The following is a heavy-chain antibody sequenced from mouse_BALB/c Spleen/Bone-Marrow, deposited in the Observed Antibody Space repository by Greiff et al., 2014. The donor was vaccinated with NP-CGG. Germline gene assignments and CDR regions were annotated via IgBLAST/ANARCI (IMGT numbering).Heavy chain of an antibody. CDR3: ASPLITTVVAPFAY. CDR2: ISYSGST. CDR1: GDSITSGY. Sequence: EVQLQQSGPSLVKPSQTLSLTCSVTGDSITSGYWNWIRKFPGNNLEYMGYISYSGSTYYNPSLKSRISITRDTSKNQYYLQLNSATTEDTATYYCASPLITTVVAPFAYWGQGTLVTVSA. J-gene: IGHJ3*01. D-gene: IGHD1-1*01. V-gene: IGHV3-8*02.